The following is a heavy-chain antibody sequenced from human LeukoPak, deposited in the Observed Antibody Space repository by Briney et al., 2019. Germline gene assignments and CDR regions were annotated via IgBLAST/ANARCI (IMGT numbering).Heavy chain of an antibody. V-gene: IGHV3-48*03. CDR3: ARGQYSSGWYEEDDYYYGMDV. CDR1: GFTFSSYE. Sequence: PGGSLRLSCAASGFTFSSYEMNWVRQAPGKGPEWVSNISSSGSTIYYADSVKGRFTISRDNAKNSLYLQMNSLRAEDTAVYYCARGQYSSGWYEEDDYYYGMDVWGKGTTVTVSS. CDR2: ISSSGSTI. D-gene: IGHD6-19*01. J-gene: IGHJ6*04.